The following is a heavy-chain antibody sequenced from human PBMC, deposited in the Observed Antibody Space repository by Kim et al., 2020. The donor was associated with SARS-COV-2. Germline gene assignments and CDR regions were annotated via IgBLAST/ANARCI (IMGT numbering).Heavy chain of an antibody. CDR2: INHSGST. J-gene: IGHJ6*03. V-gene: IGHV4-34*01. CDR1: GGSFSGYY. CDR3: ARGTGYCSGGSCYSIDYYCYDMGV. Sequence: SETLSLTCAVYGGSFSGYYWSWIRQPPGKGLEWIGEINHSGSTNYNPSLKSRVTISVDTSKNQFSLKLSSVTAADTAVYYCARGTGYCSGGSCYSIDYYCYDMGVWGKGTTVTGSS. D-gene: IGHD2-15*01.